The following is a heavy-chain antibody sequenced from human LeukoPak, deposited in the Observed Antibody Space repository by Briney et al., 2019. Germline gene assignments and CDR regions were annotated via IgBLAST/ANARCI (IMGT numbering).Heavy chain of an antibody. J-gene: IGHJ6*02. CDR2: IYYSGST. CDR3: ARDSTFYDSSGYLDYGMDV. D-gene: IGHD3-22*01. V-gene: IGHV4-59*01. Sequence: SETLSLTCTVPGGSISSYYWRLIRQPPGMGLEWLGYIYYSGSTNYNPSLKSRVTISVDTSKNQFSLKLSSVTAADSAVYYCARDSTFYDSSGYLDYGMDVWGQGTTVTVSS. CDR1: GGSISSYY.